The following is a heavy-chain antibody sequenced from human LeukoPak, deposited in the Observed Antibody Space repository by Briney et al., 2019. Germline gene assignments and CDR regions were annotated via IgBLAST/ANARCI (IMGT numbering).Heavy chain of an antibody. CDR2: ISHSGTN. Sequence: SETLSHTSSVPGGSVSSSSYYLGWIRQPPGKGLEWIGGISHSGTNYNNPSLKSRFRIPIDTSKNQFSAKLTSVTAADTAIYYCTSLGTLRSWGQGSLVTVSS. D-gene: IGHD7-27*01. J-gene: IGHJ5*02. CDR1: GGSVSSSSYY. CDR3: TSLGTLRS. V-gene: IGHV4-39*01.